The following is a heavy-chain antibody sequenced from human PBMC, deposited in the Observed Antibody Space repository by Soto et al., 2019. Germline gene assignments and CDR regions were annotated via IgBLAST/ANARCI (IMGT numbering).Heavy chain of an antibody. Sequence: QVQLVESGGGVVQPGRSLRLSCAASGFTFSSYGMHWVRQAPGKGLEWVAVISYDGSNKYYADSVNGRFTISRDNSKNTLYLQMTSLRAEETAVYYCAKDRFRIAVAAPFDSLGQGTLVTVSS. CDR3: AKDRFRIAVAAPFDS. V-gene: IGHV3-30*18. CDR1: GFTFSSYG. J-gene: IGHJ4*02. D-gene: IGHD6-19*01. CDR2: ISYDGSNK.